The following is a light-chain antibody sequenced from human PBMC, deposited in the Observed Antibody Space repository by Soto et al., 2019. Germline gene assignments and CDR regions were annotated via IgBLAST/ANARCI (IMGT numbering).Light chain of an antibody. CDR2: RNN. CDR3: AAWGDSLGGDV. V-gene: IGLV1-47*01. J-gene: IGLJ1*01. CDR1: SSNIGSNY. Sequence: QSALTQPPSASEPPGQRVTISCSGSSSNIGSNYVYSYQQLPGTAPKLLIYRNNLPPSGVPDRFSGSKSGTSASLAISGLRSEGEAYYYCAAWGDSLGGDVFGTGTKLTVL.